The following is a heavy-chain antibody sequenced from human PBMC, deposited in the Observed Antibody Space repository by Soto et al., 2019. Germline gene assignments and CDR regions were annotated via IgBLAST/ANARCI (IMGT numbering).Heavy chain of an antibody. V-gene: IGHV3-30*02. J-gene: IGHJ4*02. CDR3: VKGEYYYDSSGYYPFDY. CDR2: ICYDGSSK. D-gene: IGHD3-22*01. Sequence: GGSLRLSCAASGFTCSSYGMHWVRQAPGKGLEYVASICYDGSSKHYADSVKGRFTISRDNSKNTQYLQMSSLRADDTAVYYCVKGEYYYDSSGYYPFDYWGQGTLVTVSS. CDR1: GFTCSSYG.